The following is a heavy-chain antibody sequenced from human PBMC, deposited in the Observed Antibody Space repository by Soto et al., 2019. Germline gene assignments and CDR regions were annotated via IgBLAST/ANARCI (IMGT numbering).Heavy chain of an antibody. V-gene: IGHV3-49*03. CDR3: TSTPITSCVGVIGMVPLP. D-gene: IGHD3-3*01. Sequence: SLRLSCVTSGFTFGDYTMSWFRQARGGGLEWVSFTRSKAYGGTTEYAASVKGRFTISRDDSKSIAYLQMHSLKTEDTAVYYCTSTPITSCVGVIGMVPLPWGQASLVTVYS. J-gene: IGHJ5*02. CDR1: GFTFGDYT. CDR2: TRSKAYGGTT.